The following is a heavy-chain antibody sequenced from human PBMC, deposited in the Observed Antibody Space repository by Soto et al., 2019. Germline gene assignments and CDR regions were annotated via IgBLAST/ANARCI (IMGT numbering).Heavy chain of an antibody. D-gene: IGHD1-1*01. CDR3: ARQVFAYNWNDETDERNHNWFDP. CDR1: GGSISSYY. Sequence: SETLSLTCTVSGGSISSYYWSWIRQPPGKGLEWIGYIYYSGSTNYNPSLKSRVTISVDTSKNQFSLKLSSVTAADTAVYYCARQVFAYNWNDETDERNHNWFDPWGQGTLVTVSS. J-gene: IGHJ5*02. V-gene: IGHV4-59*08. CDR2: IYYSGST.